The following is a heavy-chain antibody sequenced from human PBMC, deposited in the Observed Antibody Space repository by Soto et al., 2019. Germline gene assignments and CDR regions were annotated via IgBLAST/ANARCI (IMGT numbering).Heavy chain of an antibody. CDR2: IKEDGSEK. D-gene: IGHD2-15*01. J-gene: IGHJ4*02. CDR1: GFTFSSYW. CDR3: GRGYARFDY. V-gene: IGHV3-7*03. Sequence: EVQLVESGGGLVQPGGSLRLSCVASGFTFSSYWMSWVRQAPGKGPEWVANIKEDGSEKYYVDSVKGRFTISRDNVKNSLYLQMNSLRAEDTAVYYCGRGYARFDYWGQGTLVTVSS.